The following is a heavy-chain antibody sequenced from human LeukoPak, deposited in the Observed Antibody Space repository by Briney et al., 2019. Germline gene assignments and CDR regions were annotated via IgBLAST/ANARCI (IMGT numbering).Heavy chain of an antibody. Sequence: ALVKASCKASGYTFTPYYMHWVRQSPGQRVECMGIINPSGGRTRHAQKFQGRVTMTRDTSTSTVYMELSSLRSEDTAVYYCARAPSSHVYYYYYYMDVWGKGTTVTVSS. CDR3: ARAPSSHVYYYYYYMDV. CDR1: GYTFTPYY. CDR2: INPSGGRT. V-gene: IGHV1-46*01. D-gene: IGHD6-13*01. J-gene: IGHJ6*03.